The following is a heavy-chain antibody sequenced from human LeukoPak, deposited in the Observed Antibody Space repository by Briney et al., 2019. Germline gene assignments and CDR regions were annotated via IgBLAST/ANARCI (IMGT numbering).Heavy chain of an antibody. D-gene: IGHD3-22*01. J-gene: IGHJ4*02. V-gene: IGHV4-38-2*02. Sequence: SETLSLTCTVSGYSISSGYYWGWIRPPPGKGLEWIGIIYHSGRTFYNPSLKSRVTISVDTSKNQFSLKLSSVTAADTAVYYCARVTGYMIEDYFDYWGQGTLVTVSS. CDR1: GYSISSGYY. CDR2: IYHSGRT. CDR3: ARVTGYMIEDYFDY.